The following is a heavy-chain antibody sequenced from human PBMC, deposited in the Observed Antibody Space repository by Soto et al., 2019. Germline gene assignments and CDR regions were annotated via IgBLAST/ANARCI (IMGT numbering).Heavy chain of an antibody. CDR2: IKQDGSEK. J-gene: IGHJ4*02. CDR1: GFTFSTYW. V-gene: IGHV3-7*01. D-gene: IGHD4-4*01. CDR3: ASWDGYNKYFFG. Sequence: PRGSLRLSCAASGFTFSTYWMSWVRQAPGKGLEWVANIKQDGSEKYYVDSVEGRFTISRDNAKDSLYLQMNSLRAEDTAVYYCASWDGYNKYFFGWGQGTLVTVSS.